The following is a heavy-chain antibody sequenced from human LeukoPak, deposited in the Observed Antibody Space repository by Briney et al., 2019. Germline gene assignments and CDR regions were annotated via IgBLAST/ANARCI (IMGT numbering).Heavy chain of an antibody. V-gene: IGHV3-21*01. CDR3: ARDEAGITMIVVVTKAFDY. Sequence: GGSLRLSCAASGFTFSSYSMNWVRQAPGKGLEWVSSISSSSSYIYYADSVKGRFTISRDNAKNSPYLQMNSLRAEDTAVYYCARDEAGITMIVVVTKAFDYWGQGTLVTVSS. D-gene: IGHD3-22*01. CDR2: ISSSSSYI. CDR1: GFTFSSYS. J-gene: IGHJ4*02.